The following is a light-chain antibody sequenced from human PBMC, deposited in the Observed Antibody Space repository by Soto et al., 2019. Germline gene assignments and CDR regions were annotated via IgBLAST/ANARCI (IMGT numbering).Light chain of an antibody. CDR1: QSISSW. Sequence: DIQMTQSPSTLSASVGDRVTITCRASQSISSWLAWYQQKPGKAPKLLIYDASSLESGVPSRFSGSRSGTEFTLTISLLQPDDFAAYYRQQYNSYSSATFGGGTKVEIK. CDR2: DAS. CDR3: QQYNSYSSAT. J-gene: IGKJ4*01. V-gene: IGKV1-5*01.